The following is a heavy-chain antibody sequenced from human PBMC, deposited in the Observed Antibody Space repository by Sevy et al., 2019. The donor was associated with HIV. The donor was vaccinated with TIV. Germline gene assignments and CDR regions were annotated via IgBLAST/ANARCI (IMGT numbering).Heavy chain of an antibody. J-gene: IGHJ4*02. V-gene: IGHV3-74*01. D-gene: IGHD5-12*01. CDR2: INPGGTST. Sequence: GGSLRLSCAASGFTFSNYWMHWVRQAPGKGLVWVSRINPGGTSTDYADSVKGRFTISRDNAKNSLYLQMNSLRAEDTAVYYCSRAITLEGRGVGYWGQGTLVTVSS. CDR3: SRAITLEGRGVGY. CDR1: GFTFSNYW.